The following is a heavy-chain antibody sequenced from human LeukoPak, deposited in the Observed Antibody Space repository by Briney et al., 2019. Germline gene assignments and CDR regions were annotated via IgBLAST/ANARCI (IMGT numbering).Heavy chain of an antibody. Sequence: SETLSLTCTVSGGSISSSSYYWSWIRQPPGKGLEWIGEINHSGSTNYNPSLKSRVTISVDTSKNQFSLKLSSVTAADTAVYYCAMAYCSGGSCMYNYWGQGTLVTVSS. CDR2: INHSGST. V-gene: IGHV4-39*07. CDR1: GGSISSSSYY. D-gene: IGHD2-15*01. CDR3: AMAYCSGGSCMYNY. J-gene: IGHJ4*02.